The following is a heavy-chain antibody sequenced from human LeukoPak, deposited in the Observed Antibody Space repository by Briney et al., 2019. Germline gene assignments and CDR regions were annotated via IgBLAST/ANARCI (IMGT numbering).Heavy chain of an antibody. CDR3: AGRSGSYQRY. V-gene: IGHV4-59*01. CDR1: GYSITSFS. D-gene: IGHD1-26*01. Sequence: PSETLSLTCTVSGYSITSFSWSWIRQAPGKGLEWIGYFYYSGSTRDKNKERAICNPSLKSRLTIPVDTPKSQFSLNLSSVTAAYKAVNYCAGRSGSYQRYWGQGTLVTVSS. J-gene: IGHJ4*02. CDR2: FYYSGSTRDKNKERA.